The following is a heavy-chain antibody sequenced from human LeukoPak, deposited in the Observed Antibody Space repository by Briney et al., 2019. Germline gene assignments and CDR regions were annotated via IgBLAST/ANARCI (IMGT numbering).Heavy chain of an antibody. D-gene: IGHD5-12*01. Sequence: SQTLSLTCNVSGGSISSGSYYWRWDRQPAGKGLEWVGRIYTSGSTNYNPSLKSRVTISVDTSKNQFSLKLSSVTAADTAVYYCARGLEYFQHWGQGTLVTVSS. CDR1: GGSISSGSYY. J-gene: IGHJ1*01. V-gene: IGHV4-61*02. CDR2: IYTSGST. CDR3: ARGLEYFQH.